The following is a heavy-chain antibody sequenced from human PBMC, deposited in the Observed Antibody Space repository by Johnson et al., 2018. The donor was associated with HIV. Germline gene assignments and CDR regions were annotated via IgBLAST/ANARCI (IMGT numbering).Heavy chain of an antibody. V-gene: IGHV3-7*05. CDR1: GFTFSSYW. Sequence: VQLVESGGGLVQPGGSLRLSCAASGFTFSSYWMSWVRQAPGKGLEWVAIIKEDGGETYYVDSVKGRFTISRDNANNLLYLQMSSLRVEATAGYYCARESGDFGVSAFDRWGQGTMVTVSS. CDR3: ARESGDFGVSAFDR. D-gene: IGHD3-10*01. J-gene: IGHJ3*02. CDR2: IKEDGGET.